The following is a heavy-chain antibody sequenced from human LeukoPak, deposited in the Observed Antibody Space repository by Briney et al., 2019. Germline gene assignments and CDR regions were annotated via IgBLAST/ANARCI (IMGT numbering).Heavy chain of an antibody. Sequence: GASVKVSCKASGYTFTSYYMHWVRQAPGQGLEWMGIINPSGGSTSYAQKFPGRVTMTRDMSTSTVYMELSSLRSEDTAVYYCARARIGITIFRGAFDIWGQGTMVTVSS. CDR2: INPSGGST. CDR3: ARARIGITIFRGAFDI. V-gene: IGHV1-46*01. D-gene: IGHD3-9*01. J-gene: IGHJ3*02. CDR1: GYTFTSYY.